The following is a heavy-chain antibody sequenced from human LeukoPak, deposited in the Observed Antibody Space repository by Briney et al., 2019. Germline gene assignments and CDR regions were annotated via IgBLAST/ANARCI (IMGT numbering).Heavy chain of an antibody. Sequence: PGGSLRLSCAASGFTFSDYYMSWIRQAPGKGLEWVPYISSSGSTIYYADSVKGRFTISRDNAKNSLYLQMNSPRAEDTAVYYCAREIGRDVVVTANDAFDIWDQGTMVTVSS. D-gene: IGHD2-21*02. CDR1: GFTFSDYY. J-gene: IGHJ3*02. CDR2: ISSSGSTI. V-gene: IGHV3-11*01. CDR3: AREIGRDVVVTANDAFDI.